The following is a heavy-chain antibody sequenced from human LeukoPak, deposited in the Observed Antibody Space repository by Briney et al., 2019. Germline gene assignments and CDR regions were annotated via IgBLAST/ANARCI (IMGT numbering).Heavy chain of an antibody. J-gene: IGHJ4*02. V-gene: IGHV3-69-1*02. CDR2: ITSGGAP. Sequence: GGSLRLSCAASGFTFSNYAVMWVRQAPGQGLEWVSAITSGGAPRYADSVKGRFTISRDNSKNSLYLQMNSLRAEDTAVYYCTRDPQNDYWGQGTLVTVSS. CDR3: TRDPQNDY. CDR1: GFTFSNYA.